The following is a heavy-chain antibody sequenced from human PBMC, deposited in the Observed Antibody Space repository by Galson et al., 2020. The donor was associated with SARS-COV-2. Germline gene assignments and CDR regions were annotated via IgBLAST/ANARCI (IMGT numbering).Heavy chain of an antibody. CDR3: ARVGTRSGWKYYFDY. CDR2: INSDGSST. D-gene: IGHD6-19*01. CDR1: GFTLSSSW. V-gene: IGHV3-74*01. J-gene: IGHJ4*02. Sequence: GGSLRLSCAASGFTLSSSWMNWVRQAPGKGLVWVARINSDGSSTSYADSVKGRFTISRDNAKNTLYLQMNSLRAEDTAVYYCARVGTRSGWKYYFDYWGQGTLVTVSS.